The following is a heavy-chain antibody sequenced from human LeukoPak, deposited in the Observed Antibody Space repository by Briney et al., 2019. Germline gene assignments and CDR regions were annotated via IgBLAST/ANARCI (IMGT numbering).Heavy chain of an antibody. CDR2: IYTSGST. CDR3: ARDLVVWGSYRPYFDY. CDR1: GGSISSGSYY. D-gene: IGHD3-16*02. J-gene: IGHJ4*02. Sequence: SGTLSLTCTVSGGSISSGSYYWRWIRQPAGKGLEWIGRIYTSGSTNYNPSLKSRVTISVDTSKNQFSLKLSSVTAADTAVYYCARDLVVWGSYRPYFDYWDQGTLVTVSS. V-gene: IGHV4-61*02.